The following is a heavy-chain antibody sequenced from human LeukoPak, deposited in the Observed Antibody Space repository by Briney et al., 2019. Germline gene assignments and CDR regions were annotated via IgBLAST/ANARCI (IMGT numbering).Heavy chain of an antibody. CDR3: AQTRLWFGELSTFDF. Sequence: GGSLRLSCAASGFTFSNYAMSWVRQAPGKGLEWVSTISGSGSSTYYADSVKGRFTISRDNSENTLYLQMNSLRAEDTAIYYCAQTRLWFGELSTFDFWGQGTLVTVSS. J-gene: IGHJ4*02. CDR1: GFTFSNYA. CDR2: ISGSGSST. D-gene: IGHD3-10*01. V-gene: IGHV3-23*01.